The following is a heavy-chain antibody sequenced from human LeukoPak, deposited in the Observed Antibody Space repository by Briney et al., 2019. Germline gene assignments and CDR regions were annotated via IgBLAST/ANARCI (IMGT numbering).Heavy chain of an antibody. V-gene: IGHV4-59*11. D-gene: IGHD3-10*01. CDR3: ARAPGELGAHDYYMDV. Sequence: PSGTLSLSCAASVGSITSHNWNWIRQPPGKGLEWIGYIYYSGSTNYHPSLQSRVTISVDTSKNQFSLKLSSVTAAETAVYYCARAPGELGAHDYYMDVWGKGTTVT. CDR2: IYYSGST. CDR1: VGSITSHN. J-gene: IGHJ6*03.